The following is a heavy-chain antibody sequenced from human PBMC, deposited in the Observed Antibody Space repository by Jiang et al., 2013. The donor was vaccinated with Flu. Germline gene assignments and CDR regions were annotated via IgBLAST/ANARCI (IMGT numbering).Heavy chain of an antibody. J-gene: IGHJ4*02. CDR3: ETSYPDY. V-gene: IGHV3-30*04. D-gene: IGHD1-26*01. CDR2: ISYDGSNK. Sequence: LEWVAVISYDGSNKYYADSVKGRFTISRDNSKNTLYLQMNSLRAEDTAVYYCETSYPDYWGQGTLVTVSS.